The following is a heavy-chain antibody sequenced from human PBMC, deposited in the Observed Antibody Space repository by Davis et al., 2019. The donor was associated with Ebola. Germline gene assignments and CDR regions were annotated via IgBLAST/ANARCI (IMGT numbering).Heavy chain of an antibody. CDR2: ISSSSSTI. J-gene: IGHJ2*01. V-gene: IGHV3-48*01. Sequence: GGSLRLSCAASGFTFSSYSMNWVRQAPGKGLEWVSYISSSSSTIYYADSVKGRFTISRDNAKNSLYLQMNSLRGDDTAVYYCARVGGFTMADWYFDLWGRGTLVSVSS. CDR3: ARVGGFTMADWYFDL. D-gene: IGHD3-16*01. CDR1: GFTFSSYS.